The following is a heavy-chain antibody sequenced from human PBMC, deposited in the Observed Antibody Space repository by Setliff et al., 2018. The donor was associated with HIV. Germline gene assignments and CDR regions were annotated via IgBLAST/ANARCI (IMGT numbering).Heavy chain of an antibody. Sequence: PSETLSLTCTVSGGSISSGSYYWSWIRQPAGKGLEWIGRLYTSGSTNYNPSLKSRVTLSVDTSKNQFSLKLSSVTAADTAVYYCARGTMVRGVLDYWGQGTLVTVSS. J-gene: IGHJ4*02. CDR1: GGSISSGSYY. D-gene: IGHD3-10*01. V-gene: IGHV4-61*02. CDR3: ARGTMVRGVLDY. CDR2: LYTSGST.